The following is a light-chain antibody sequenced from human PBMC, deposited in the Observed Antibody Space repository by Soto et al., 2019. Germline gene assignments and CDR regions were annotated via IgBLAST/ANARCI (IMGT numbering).Light chain of an antibody. J-gene: IGLJ1*01. CDR3: SSYTSSSALYV. CDR2: EVS. CDR1: SSDVGGYNY. Sequence: SELTQPASVSGSPGQSITISGTGTSSDVGGYNYVSWYQQHPGKAPKLLIYEVSNWPSGVSNRFSGSKSGNTASLTISGLQAEDEADYYCSSYTSSSALYVFGTGTKVTVL. V-gene: IGLV2-14*01.